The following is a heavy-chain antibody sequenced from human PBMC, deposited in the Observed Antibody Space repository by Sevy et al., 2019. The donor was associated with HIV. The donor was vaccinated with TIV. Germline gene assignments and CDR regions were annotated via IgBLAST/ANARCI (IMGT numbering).Heavy chain of an antibody. CDR2: IIPIFGTA. D-gene: IGHD2-2*01. V-gene: IGHV1-69*13. CDR3: ARDALGYCSSTSCYVFDP. CDR1: GGTFSSYA. Sequence: ASVKVSCKASGGTFSSYAISWVRQAPGQGLEWMGGIIPIFGTANYAQKFQGRVTITADESTGTAYMELSSLRSEDTAVYYCARDALGYCSSTSCYVFDPWGQGTLVTVSS. J-gene: IGHJ5*02.